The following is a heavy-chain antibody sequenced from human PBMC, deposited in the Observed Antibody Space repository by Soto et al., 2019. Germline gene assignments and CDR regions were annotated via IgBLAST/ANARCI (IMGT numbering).Heavy chain of an antibody. V-gene: IGHV3-30*18. J-gene: IGHJ6*02. Sequence: QVQLVESGGGVVQPGRSLRLSCAASGFTFSSYGMHWVRQAPGKGLEWVAVISYDGSNKYYADSVKGRFTISRDKSKNTLYLQMNSLRAEDTAVYYCAKLVYYYGSGIYPQYYYCGMDVWGQGTTVTVSS. CDR1: GFTFSSYG. D-gene: IGHD3-10*01. CDR3: AKLVYYYGSGIYPQYYYCGMDV. CDR2: ISYDGSNK.